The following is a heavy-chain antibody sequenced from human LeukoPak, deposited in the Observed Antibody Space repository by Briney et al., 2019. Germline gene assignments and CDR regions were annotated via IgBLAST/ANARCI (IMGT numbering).Heavy chain of an antibody. CDR2: INQDRSEK. J-gene: IGHJ6*02. CDR3: ATDHCSSSSCYTSYGMEL. V-gene: IGHV3-7*01. D-gene: IGHD2-2*02. Sequence: GGSLRLSCAASGFSFSSYWMNWVRQVPGKGLEWVANINQDRSEKSYVDSVKGRFTISRDNAKNSLYLQMNSLRDEDTAVSYCATDHCSSSSCYTSYGMELCGQGTTVPVSS. CDR1: GFSFSSYW.